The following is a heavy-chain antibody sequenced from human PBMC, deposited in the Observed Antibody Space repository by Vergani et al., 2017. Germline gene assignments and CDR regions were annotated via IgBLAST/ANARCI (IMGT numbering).Heavy chain of an antibody. J-gene: IGHJ5*02. D-gene: IGHD6-19*01. CDR1: GGTFSSYA. CDR2: IIPIFGTA. CDR3: ARTVAGLGAWFDP. V-gene: IGHV1-69*13. Sequence: QVQLVQSGAEVKKPGSSVKVSCKASGGTFSSYAISWVRQAPGQGLEWMGRIIPIFGTANYAQKFQGRVAISADKSTSTAYMEMGSLISEDTAVYYCARTVAGLGAWFDPWGQGTLVTVSS.